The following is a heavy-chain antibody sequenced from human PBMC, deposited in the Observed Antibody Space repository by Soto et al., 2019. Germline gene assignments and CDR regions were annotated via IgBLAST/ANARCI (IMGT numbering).Heavy chain of an antibody. CDR3: ACIFSGGYGYGFYYYGMDV. CDR2: IYYSGST. CDR1: GGSISSSSYY. J-gene: IGHJ6*02. D-gene: IGHD5-18*01. V-gene: IGHV4-39*01. Sequence: SETLSLTCTVSGGSISSSSYYWGWIRQPPGKGLEWIGSIYYSGSTYYKPSLKSRVTISVDTSKNQFSLKLSSVTAADTAVYYCACIFSGGYGYGFYYYGMDVWGQGTTVT.